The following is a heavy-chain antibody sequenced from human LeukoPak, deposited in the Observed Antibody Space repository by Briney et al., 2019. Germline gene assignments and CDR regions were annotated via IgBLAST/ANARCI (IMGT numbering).Heavy chain of an antibody. V-gene: IGHV4-59*08. Sequence: SETLSLTCTVSGGSISSYYWSWIRQPPGKGLELIGYIYYSGSTNYNPSLKSRVTISVDTSKNQFSLKLSSVTAADTAVYYCARHGPYDILTGYYNWFDPWGQGTLVTVSS. J-gene: IGHJ5*02. D-gene: IGHD3-9*01. CDR3: ARHGPYDILTGYYNWFDP. CDR1: GGSISSYY. CDR2: IYYSGST.